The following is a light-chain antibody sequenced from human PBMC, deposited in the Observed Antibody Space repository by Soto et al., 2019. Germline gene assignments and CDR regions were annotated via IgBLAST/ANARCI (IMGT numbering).Light chain of an antibody. CDR1: QSVNNF. CDR2: DAS. V-gene: IGKV3-11*01. J-gene: IGKJ3*01. Sequence: EIVFTHSPATLSLSPGERATLSCRASQSVNNFLAWYQQKPGQAPRLLISDASNRATGIPARFSGSGSGTDFTLTISSLEPEDFAVYYCQQRSNWPTFGPGTKVDIK. CDR3: QQRSNWPT.